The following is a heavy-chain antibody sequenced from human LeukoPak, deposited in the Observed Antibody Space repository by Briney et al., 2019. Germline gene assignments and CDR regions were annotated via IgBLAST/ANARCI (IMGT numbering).Heavy chain of an antibody. V-gene: IGHV3-23*01. CDR1: GFTFSSYA. D-gene: IGHD6-13*01. Sequence: PGGSLRLSCAASGFTFSSYAMSWVRQAPGKGLEWVSAISGSGGSTYYADSVKGRFTISRDNSKNTLHLQMNSLRAEDTAVYYCAKDPGAAGSYGMDVWGQGTTVTVSS. J-gene: IGHJ6*02. CDR2: ISGSGGST. CDR3: AKDPGAAGSYGMDV.